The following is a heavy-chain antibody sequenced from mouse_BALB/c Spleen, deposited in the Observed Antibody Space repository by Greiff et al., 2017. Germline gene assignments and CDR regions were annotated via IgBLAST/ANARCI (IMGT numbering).Heavy chain of an antibody. D-gene: IGHD2-14*01. CDR1: GFTFSSYG. Sequence: EVKLQESGGGLVQPGGSLKLSCAASGFTFSSYGMSWVRQTPDKRLELVATINSNGGSTYYPDSVKGRFTISRDNAKNTLYLQMSSLKSEDTAMYYCARGYYRYGGPMDYWGQGTSVTVSS. CDR2: INSNGGST. CDR3: ARGYYRYGGPMDY. V-gene: IGHV5-6-3*01. J-gene: IGHJ4*01.